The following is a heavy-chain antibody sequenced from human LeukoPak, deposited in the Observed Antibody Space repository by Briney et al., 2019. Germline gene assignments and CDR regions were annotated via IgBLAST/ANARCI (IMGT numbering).Heavy chain of an antibody. D-gene: IGHD6-19*01. Sequence: RGSLRLSCAASGFTFSSYAMSWVRQAPGKGLEWVSAISGSGGSTYYADSVKGRFTISRDNSKNTLYLQMNSLRAEDTAVYYCAKLSAVAGAFDIWGQGTMVTVSS. CDR1: GFTFSSYA. J-gene: IGHJ3*02. CDR2: ISGSGGST. CDR3: AKLSAVAGAFDI. V-gene: IGHV3-23*01.